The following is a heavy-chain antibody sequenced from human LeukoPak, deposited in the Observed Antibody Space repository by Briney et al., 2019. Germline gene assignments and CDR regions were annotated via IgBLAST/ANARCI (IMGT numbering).Heavy chain of an antibody. CDR1: GGTFSSYA. V-gene: IGHV1-69*05. D-gene: IGHD6-19*01. Sequence: SVKVSCKASGGTFSSYAISWVRQAPGQGLEWMGRIIPIFGTANYAQKLQGRVTMTTDTSTSTAYMELRSLRSDDTAVYYCARHSSGSVGDWYFDLWGRGTLVTVSS. CDR2: IIPIFGTA. J-gene: IGHJ2*01. CDR3: ARHSSGSVGDWYFDL.